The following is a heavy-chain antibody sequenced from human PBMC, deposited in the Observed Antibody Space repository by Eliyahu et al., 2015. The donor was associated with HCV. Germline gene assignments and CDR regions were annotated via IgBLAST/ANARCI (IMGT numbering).Heavy chain of an antibody. V-gene: IGHV4-4*07. CDR2: IYTSGST. J-gene: IGHJ4*02. CDR3: ARAGYSRRYCTGGVCSPYYFDY. Sequence: QVQLQESGPGLVKPSETLSLTCTVSGGSISSYYWXWIRQPAGKGLXWVGXIYTSGSTNYNPSXXSRVTMSVDTSKNQFSLKLSSVTAADTAVYYCARAGYSRRYCTGGVCSPYYFDYWGQGTLVTVSS. CDR1: GGSISSYY. D-gene: IGHD2-8*02.